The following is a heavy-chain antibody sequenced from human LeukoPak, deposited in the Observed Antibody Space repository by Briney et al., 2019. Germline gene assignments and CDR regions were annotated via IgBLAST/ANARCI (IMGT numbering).Heavy chain of an antibody. Sequence: GGSLRLSCAASGFTFSSYSMNWVRQAPGKGLEWVSYISSSSSTIYYADSVKGRFTISRDNAKNSLYLQMNSLRAEDTAVYYCAKGRARRDCSSTSCYPFDYWGQGTLVTVSS. CDR1: GFTFSSYS. D-gene: IGHD2-2*01. J-gene: IGHJ4*02. CDR2: ISSSSSTI. V-gene: IGHV3-48*04. CDR3: AKGRARRDCSSTSCYPFDY.